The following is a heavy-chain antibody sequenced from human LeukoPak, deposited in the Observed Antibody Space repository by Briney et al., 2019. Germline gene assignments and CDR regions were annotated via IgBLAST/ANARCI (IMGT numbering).Heavy chain of an antibody. CDR1: GFTFSSYS. V-gene: IGHV3-21*04. J-gene: IGHJ4*02. CDR2: ISSSSSYI. CDR3: AKRGEYCSSTSCPFDY. D-gene: IGHD2-2*01. Sequence: GGSLRLSCAASGFTFSSYSMNWVRQAPGKGLEWVSSISSSSSYIYYADSVKGRFTISRDNSKNTLYLQMNSLRAEDTAVYYCAKRGEYCSSTSCPFDYWGQGTLVTVSS.